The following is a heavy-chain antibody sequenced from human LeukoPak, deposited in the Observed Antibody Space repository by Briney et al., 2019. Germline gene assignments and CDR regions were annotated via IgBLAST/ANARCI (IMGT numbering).Heavy chain of an antibody. Sequence: PGGSLRLSCAASGFTFSDYWMFWVRQAPGKGLVWVARINSDGSSPAYADSVKGRFPISRDNAKTTLYLQINRLRAEDTAVYYCARDQRYCSSSSCPWEPFDYWGQGTLVTVSS. CDR3: ARDQRYCSSSSCPWEPFDY. J-gene: IGHJ4*02. CDR1: GFTFSDYW. V-gene: IGHV3-74*01. CDR2: INSDGSSP. D-gene: IGHD2-2*01.